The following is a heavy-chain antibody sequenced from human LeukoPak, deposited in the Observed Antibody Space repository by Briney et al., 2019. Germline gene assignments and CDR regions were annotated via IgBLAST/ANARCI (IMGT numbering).Heavy chain of an antibody. Sequence: PGGSLRLYCAASVFTFSTYSMIWVRQALWKGLEWVSYVSSSGNTIYDADFVKGRFTISRDNARNSLYLQMNSLRDDDTAVYYCARAKSYYDGFDMWGQGTMVTVAS. CDR3: ARAKSYYDGFDM. CDR2: VSSSGNTI. V-gene: IGHV3-48*02. J-gene: IGHJ3*02. CDR1: VFTFSTYS. D-gene: IGHD2/OR15-2a*01.